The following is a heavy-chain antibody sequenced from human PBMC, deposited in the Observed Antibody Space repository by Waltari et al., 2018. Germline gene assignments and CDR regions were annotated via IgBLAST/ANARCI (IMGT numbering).Heavy chain of an antibody. CDR1: GYTFTGYY. CDR2: INPNSGGT. D-gene: IGHD2-2*02. Sequence: QVQLVQSGAEVKKPGASVKVSCKASGYTFTGYYMHWVRQAPGQGLEWMGWINPNSGGTNYAQKFQGRVTMTRDTSISTAYMELSRLRSDDTAVYYCARDYCSSTSCYSTDYWGQGTLVTVSS. J-gene: IGHJ4*02. V-gene: IGHV1-2*02. CDR3: ARDYCSSTSCYSTDY.